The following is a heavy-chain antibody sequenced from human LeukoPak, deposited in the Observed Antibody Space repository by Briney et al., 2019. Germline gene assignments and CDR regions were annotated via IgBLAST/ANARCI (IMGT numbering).Heavy chain of an antibody. Sequence: GESLKISCKGSGYIFTSYWIGWVRQMPGKGLEWMGIIYPGDSDTRYSPSFQGQVTISADKSISTAYLQWSSLKASDTAMYYCARQVEYSSSSGGYYYYYYMDVWGKGTTVTVSS. D-gene: IGHD6-6*01. J-gene: IGHJ6*03. CDR3: ARQVEYSSSSGGYYYYYYMDV. V-gene: IGHV5-51*01. CDR2: IYPGDSDT. CDR1: GYIFTSYW.